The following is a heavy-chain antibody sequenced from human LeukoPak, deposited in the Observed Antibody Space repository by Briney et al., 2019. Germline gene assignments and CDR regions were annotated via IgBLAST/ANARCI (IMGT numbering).Heavy chain of an antibody. CDR3: ARYIYGSFDAFDI. CDR1: GYTLTELS. D-gene: IGHD5-18*01. Sequence: GASVKVSCKVSGYTLTELSMHWIRQAPGQGLEWVGWINPNSGGTNYAQKFQGRVTMTRDTSISTAYMDLSRLRSDDTAVYYCARYIYGSFDAFDIWGQGTMVTVSS. CDR2: INPNSGGT. J-gene: IGHJ3*02. V-gene: IGHV1-2*02.